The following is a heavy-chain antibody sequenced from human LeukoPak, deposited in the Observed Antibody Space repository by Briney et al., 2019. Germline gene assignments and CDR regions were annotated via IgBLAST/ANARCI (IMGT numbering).Heavy chain of an antibody. V-gene: IGHV4-4*07. D-gene: IGHD2-21*02. CDR1: GGSISSDY. J-gene: IGHJ5*02. CDR3: ARQSNCGGDCYSIWFDP. Sequence: SETLSLTFTVSGGSISSDYWIWIRPSAGKGLEWIGRIYTSGSTNYNPSLKSRVTMSVDTSKNQFSLKLTSVTAADTAVYYCARQSNCGGDCYSIWFDPWGQGTLVTVSS. CDR2: IYTSGST.